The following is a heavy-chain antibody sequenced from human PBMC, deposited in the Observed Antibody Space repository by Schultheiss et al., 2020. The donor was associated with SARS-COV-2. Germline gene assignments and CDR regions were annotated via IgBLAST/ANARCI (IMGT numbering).Heavy chain of an antibody. J-gene: IGHJ5*02. CDR3: ARGKNWFDP. V-gene: IGHV1-2*02. Sequence: ASVKVSCKASGYTFTGYYMHWVRQAPGQGFEWMGWINPNSGDTGYAQKLQGRVTMTTDTSTSTAYMELRSLRSDDTAVYYCARGKNWFDPWGQGTLVTVSS. CDR1: GYTFTGYY. CDR2: INPNSGDT.